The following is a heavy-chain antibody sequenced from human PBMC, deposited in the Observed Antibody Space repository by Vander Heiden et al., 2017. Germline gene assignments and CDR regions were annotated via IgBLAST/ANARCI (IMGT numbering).Heavy chain of an antibody. Sequence: QVQLVESGGGVVQPGRSLRLSCAASGFTFSSYGMHWVRQAPGKGLEGVAVIWYDGSNKYYADSVKGRFTISRVNSKNTLYLQMNSLRAEDTAVYYCARDGREHGMDVWGQGTTVTVSS. J-gene: IGHJ6*02. CDR1: GFTFSSYG. V-gene: IGHV3-33*01. CDR3: ARDGREHGMDV. CDR2: IWYDGSNK.